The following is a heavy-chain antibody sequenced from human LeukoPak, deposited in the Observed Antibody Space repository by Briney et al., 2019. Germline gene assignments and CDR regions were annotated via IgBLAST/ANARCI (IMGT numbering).Heavy chain of an antibody. CDR2: IYWNADN. Sequence: SGPTLSHPPPPLTLTFTFSGLSLSTSGQGVGWIRQPPGKALEWLAIIYWNADNRYRPSLKNRLTITKDTSKNQVVLTVTNMDPVDTATYYCAHRRHSSSWYDYWGQGTLVTVSS. V-gene: IGHV2-5*01. J-gene: IGHJ4*02. CDR3: AHRRHSSSWYDY. D-gene: IGHD6-13*01. CDR1: GLSLSTSGQG.